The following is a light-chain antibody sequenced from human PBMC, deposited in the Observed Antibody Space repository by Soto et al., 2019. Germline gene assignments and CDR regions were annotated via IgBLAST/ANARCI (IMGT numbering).Light chain of an antibody. CDR1: QSIALS. Sequence: QLTPSPSSLTGSVGYTVTITCRASQSIALSVNWYQQKPGKAPKLLIYVAFTLESGVPSRFSGSGSGTEFTLTIRSLQPEDFATYYCQQSFRSPITFGQGTRLEIK. J-gene: IGKJ5*01. V-gene: IGKV1-39*01. CDR3: QQSFRSPIT. CDR2: VAF.